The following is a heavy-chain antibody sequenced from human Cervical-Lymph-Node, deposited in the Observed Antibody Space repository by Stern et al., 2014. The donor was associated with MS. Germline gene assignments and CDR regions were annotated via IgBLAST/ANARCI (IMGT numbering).Heavy chain of an antibody. CDR1: GFTFDDYA. CDR3: AKVASSGCLDY. V-gene: IGHV3-9*01. J-gene: IGHJ4*02. CDR2: ISWNIGSI. Sequence: EVQLVESGGGLVQPGRSLRLSCAASGFTFDDYAMHWVRQAPGKGLEWVSGISWNIGSIGYADSVKGRFTISRDNAKNSLYLQMNSLRAEDTALYYCAKVASSGCLDYWGQGTLVTVSS. D-gene: IGHD3-22*01.